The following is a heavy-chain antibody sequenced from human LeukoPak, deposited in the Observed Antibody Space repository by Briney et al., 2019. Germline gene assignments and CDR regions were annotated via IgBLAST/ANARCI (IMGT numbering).Heavy chain of an antibody. CDR3: AKAGGLQRTGTRGAFDI. V-gene: IGHV3-23*01. Sequence: GRSLRLSCAASGFTFRSYGMHWVRQAPGKGLEWVSAISGSGGSTYYADSVKGRFTISRDNSKNTLYLQMNSLRAEDTAVYYCAKAGGLQRTGTRGAFDIWGQGTMVTVSS. CDR1: GFTFRSYG. J-gene: IGHJ3*02. CDR2: ISGSGGST. D-gene: IGHD5-18*01.